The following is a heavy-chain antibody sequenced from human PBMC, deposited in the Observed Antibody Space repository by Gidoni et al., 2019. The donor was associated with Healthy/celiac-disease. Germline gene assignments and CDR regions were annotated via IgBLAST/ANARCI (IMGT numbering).Heavy chain of an antibody. J-gene: IGHJ4*02. CDR1: GGTFSSYA. CDR2: IIPIFGTA. D-gene: IGHD3-22*01. V-gene: IGHV1-69*01. Sequence: QVQLVQSGAEVKKPGSSVKVSCKASGGTFSSYAISWVRQAPGQGLEWMGGIIPIFGTANYAQKFQGRVTITADESTSTAYMELSSLRSEDTAVYYCASPGRDYYDSSGYYYDYWGQGTLVTVSS. CDR3: ASPGRDYYDSSGYYYDY.